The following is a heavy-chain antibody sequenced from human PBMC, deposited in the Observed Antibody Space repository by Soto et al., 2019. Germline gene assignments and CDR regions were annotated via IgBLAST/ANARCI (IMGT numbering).Heavy chain of an antibody. CDR3: AAAYCSGGSCLGDYYYYGMDV. D-gene: IGHD2-15*01. V-gene: IGHV3-23*01. CDR2: ISGSGGST. J-gene: IGHJ6*02. Sequence: GGSLRLSCAASGFTFSSYAMSWVRQTPGKGLEWVSAISGSGGSTYYADSVKGRFTISRDNSKNTLYLQMNSLRAEDTAVYYCAAAYCSGGSCLGDYYYYGMDVWGQGTTVTVSS. CDR1: GFTFSSYA.